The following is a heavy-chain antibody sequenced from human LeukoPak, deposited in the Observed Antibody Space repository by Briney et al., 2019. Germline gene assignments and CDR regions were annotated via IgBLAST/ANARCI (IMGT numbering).Heavy chain of an antibody. CDR2: INAYNGDT. J-gene: IGHJ4*02. CDR1: GYTFTGYY. CDR3: ARGGGNGYNDFDY. Sequence: ASVKVSCKASGYTFTGYYMHWVRQAPGQGLEWMGWINAYNGDTNYAQKLQGRVTMTTDTSTSTAYMELRSLRSDDTAVYYCARGGGNGYNDFDYWGQGTLVTVSS. V-gene: IGHV1-18*04. D-gene: IGHD5-24*01.